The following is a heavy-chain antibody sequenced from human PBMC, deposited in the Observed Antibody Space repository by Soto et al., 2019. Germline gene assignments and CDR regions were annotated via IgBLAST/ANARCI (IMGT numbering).Heavy chain of an antibody. J-gene: IGHJ1*01. CDR2: IIPIVGTA. CDR3: ARERRVDCGGDCLRYFQH. CDR1: GGTFSSYA. Sequence: QVQLVQSGAEVKKPGSSVKVSCKASGGTFSSYAISWVRQAPGQGLEWMGGIIPIVGTANYAQKFQGRVTITADESTSTAYMELSSLRSEDTAVYYCARERRVDCGGDCLRYFQHWGQGTLVTVSS. V-gene: IGHV1-69*01. D-gene: IGHD2-21*02.